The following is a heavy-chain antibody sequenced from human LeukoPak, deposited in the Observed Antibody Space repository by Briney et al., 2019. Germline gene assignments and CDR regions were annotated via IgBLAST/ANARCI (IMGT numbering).Heavy chain of an antibody. CDR3: ARDLVTVTKGFDI. D-gene: IGHD4-17*01. J-gene: IGHJ3*02. V-gene: IGHV4-59*11. CDR2: ISYIGTP. Sequence: KPSQTLSLTCAVSGDSLSSHYWTWIRQPPGRGLEWIGYISYIGTPNYNPSLKSRVTISIDTSKNQFSLKLSSVTTADTAVYYCARDLVTVTKGFDIWGLGTMVSVSS. CDR1: GDSLSSHY.